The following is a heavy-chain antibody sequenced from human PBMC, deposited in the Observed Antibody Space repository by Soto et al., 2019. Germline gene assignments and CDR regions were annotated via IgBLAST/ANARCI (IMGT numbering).Heavy chain of an antibody. V-gene: IGHV1-8*01. Sequence: ASVKVSCKASGDTFIKYDINWVRQATGQGLEWMGWMNPSNGNAGYAQNFRGRATMTSNTSITTAYMELSGLRYEDTAVYYCARRKERSGPNYFDVWGQGTLVTVSS. D-gene: IGHD6-25*01. CDR2: MNPSNGNA. CDR3: ARRKERSGPNYFDV. J-gene: IGHJ4*02. CDR1: GDTFIKYD.